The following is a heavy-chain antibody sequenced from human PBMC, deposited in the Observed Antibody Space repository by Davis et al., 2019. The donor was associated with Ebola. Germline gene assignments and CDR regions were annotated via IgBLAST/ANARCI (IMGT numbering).Heavy chain of an antibody. V-gene: IGHV3-30*18. CDR1: GFTFSSYG. D-gene: IGHD3-9*01. J-gene: IGHJ6*02. Sequence: GGSLRLSCAASGFTFSSYGMHWVRQAPGKGLEWVAVISYDGSNKYYADSVKGRFTISRDNSKNTRYQQMNSLRAEDKAVYYCAKDVQRGVVIMDDILTGYYLPYYYYGMDVWGQGTTLTVSS. CDR2: ISYDGSNK. CDR3: AKDVQRGVVIMDDILTGYYLPYYYYGMDV.